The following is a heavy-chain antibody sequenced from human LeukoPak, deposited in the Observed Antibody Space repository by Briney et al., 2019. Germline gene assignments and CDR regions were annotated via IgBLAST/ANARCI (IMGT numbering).Heavy chain of an antibody. Sequence: GGSLRLSCAASGFTFSTYFMNWVRQAPGKGLEWVSSISTMSTYTHYADSVKGRFTISRDNAKNSLYLDMNSLRAEDTAVYYCAREGPYSGFLSCPFPFGKWGQGTMVTVSS. V-gene: IGHV3-21*01. CDR2: ISTMSTYT. J-gene: IGHJ3*02. D-gene: IGHD3-3*01. CDR3: AREGPYSGFLSCPFPFGK. CDR1: GFTFSTYF.